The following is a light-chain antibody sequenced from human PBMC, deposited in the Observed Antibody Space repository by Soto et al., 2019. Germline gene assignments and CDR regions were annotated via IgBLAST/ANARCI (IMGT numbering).Light chain of an antibody. Sequence: AIRMTQSPSSFSASTGDRVTITCRASQGISSYLAWYQQKPGKAPKLLIYAASTLQSGVPSRFSGSGSGTDFTLTISCLQSEDFATYYCQQYDNLPWTFGQGTKVEIK. V-gene: IGKV1-8*01. CDR2: AAS. CDR1: QGISSY. J-gene: IGKJ1*01. CDR3: QQYDNLPWT.